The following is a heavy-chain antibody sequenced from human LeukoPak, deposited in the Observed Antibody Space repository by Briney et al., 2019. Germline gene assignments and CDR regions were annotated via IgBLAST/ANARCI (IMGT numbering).Heavy chain of an antibody. CDR3: AKDLWPMEYSNSSPFDY. CDR1: GFTFSSYG. CDR2: IRYDGTNK. V-gene: IGHV3-30*02. D-gene: IGHD6-6*01. J-gene: IGHJ4*02. Sequence: GGSLRLSCAASGFTFSSYGMHWVRQAPGKGLEWVAFIRYDGTNKYYADSVKGRFTISRDNSKNTVYLQMHSLRAEDTAVYYCAKDLWPMEYSNSSPFDYWGQGTLVTVSS.